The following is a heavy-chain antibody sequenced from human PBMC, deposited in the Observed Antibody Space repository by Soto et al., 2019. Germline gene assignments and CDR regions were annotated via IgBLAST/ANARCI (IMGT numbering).Heavy chain of an antibody. CDR1: GFTFSSYG. J-gene: IGHJ6*02. V-gene: IGHV3-33*01. CDR2: IWYDGSNK. CDR3: ARDSYGYGGGRYYYYGMDV. Sequence: QVQLVESGGGVVQPGRSLRLSCAASGFTFSSYGMHWVRQAPGKGLEWVAVIWYDGSNKYYADSVKGRFTISRDNSKNTLYLQMNSLRAEDTAVYYCARDSYGYGGGRYYYYGMDVWGQGTTVTVSS. D-gene: IGHD5-18*01.